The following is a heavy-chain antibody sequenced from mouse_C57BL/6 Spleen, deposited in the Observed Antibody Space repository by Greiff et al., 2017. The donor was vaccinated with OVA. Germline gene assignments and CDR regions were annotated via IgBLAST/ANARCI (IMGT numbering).Heavy chain of an antibody. V-gene: IGHV1-69*01. D-gene: IGHD2-4*01. Sequence: QVQLQQPGAELVMPGASVKLSCKASGYTFTSYWMHWVQQRPGQGLEWIGEIDPSDSYTNYNQKFKGKSTLTVDKSSSTAYMQLSSLTSEDAAVYYCARLGYDYEDYWGQGTTLTVSS. CDR1: GYTFTSYW. J-gene: IGHJ2*01. CDR3: ARLGYDYEDY. CDR2: IDPSDSYT.